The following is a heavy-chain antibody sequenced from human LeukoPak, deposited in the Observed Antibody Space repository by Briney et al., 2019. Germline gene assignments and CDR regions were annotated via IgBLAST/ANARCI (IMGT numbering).Heavy chain of an antibody. CDR3: AREGFPGGLGWFDP. V-gene: IGHV3-48*03. CDR2: ISSSGSTI. CDR1: GFTFSSYE. Sequence: GGSLRLSCAASGFTFSSYEMNWVRQAPGKGLEWVSYISSSGSTIYYADSVKGRFTISRDNAKNSLYLQMNSLRAEDTALYYCAREGFPGGLGWFDPGGQGTRVTVSS. D-gene: IGHD2-8*02. J-gene: IGHJ5*02.